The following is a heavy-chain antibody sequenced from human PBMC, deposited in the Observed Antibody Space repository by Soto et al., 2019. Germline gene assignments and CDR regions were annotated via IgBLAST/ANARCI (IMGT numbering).Heavy chain of an antibody. V-gene: IGHV3-30*18. CDR3: AKDLFMAPDVTAIPDY. Sequence: QVQLVESGGGVVQPGRSLRLSCAASGFTFSTYGMHWVRQAPGKGLEWVAVISYDGSITQYADSLKGRFTISRDNSKNTLFLQIYSLSAEDTAVYYCAKDLFMAPDVTAIPDYWGQGTLVTVSS. D-gene: IGHD3-10*01. CDR1: GFTFSTYG. CDR2: ISYDGSIT. J-gene: IGHJ4*02.